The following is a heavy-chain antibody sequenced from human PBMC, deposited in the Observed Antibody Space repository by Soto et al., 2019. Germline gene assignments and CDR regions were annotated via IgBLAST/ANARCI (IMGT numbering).Heavy chain of an antibody. V-gene: IGHV4-59*02. D-gene: IGHD3-3*01. Sequence: QVQLQESGPGLVKPSDTLSLTCTVSGASDNTYYWSWIRLAPGRGLEWIGHIYYSGSTSYNPSLNSRVTISIDPSESQFSLHLASVTAADTAVYYCARGKYYAPNWFDPWGQGILVTVSS. CDR1: GASDNTYY. CDR3: ARGKYYAPNWFDP. J-gene: IGHJ5*02. CDR2: IYYSGST.